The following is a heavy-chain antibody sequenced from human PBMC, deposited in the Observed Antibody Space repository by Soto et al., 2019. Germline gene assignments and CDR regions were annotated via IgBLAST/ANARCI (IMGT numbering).Heavy chain of an antibody. D-gene: IGHD3-10*01. J-gene: IGHJ6*02. V-gene: IGHV3-9*01. Sequence: EVQLVESGGGLVQPGRSLRLSCAASGFTFDDYAMHWVRQAPGKGLEWVSGISWNSSSIGYADSVKGRFTISRDNAKNSLYLQMNSLRAEDTALYFCAKDKVTGSPYYYGMDVWGQGTTVTVSS. CDR2: ISWNSSSI. CDR3: AKDKVTGSPYYYGMDV. CDR1: GFTFDDYA.